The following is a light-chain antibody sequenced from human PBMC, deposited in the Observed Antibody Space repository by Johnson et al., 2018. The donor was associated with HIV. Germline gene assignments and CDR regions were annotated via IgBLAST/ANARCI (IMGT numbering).Light chain of an antibody. CDR2: ENK. V-gene: IGLV1-51*01. CDR1: SSNIGNNY. CDR3: GTWDSSLYVFV. J-gene: IGLJ1*01. Sequence: QSVLTQPPSVSAAPGQKVTISCSGSSSNIGNNYVSWYQQLPGTSPKLLIYENKARPSGIPDRFSGSKSATSATLAITGLQTGDEADYYCGTWDSSLYVFVFGSGT.